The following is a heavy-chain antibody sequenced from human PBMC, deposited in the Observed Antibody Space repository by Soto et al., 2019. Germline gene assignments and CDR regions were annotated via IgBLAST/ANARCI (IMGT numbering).Heavy chain of an antibody. CDR3: AKNPTYYGDYEYYFDY. CDR2: ISGSGGST. J-gene: IGHJ4*02. V-gene: IGHV3-23*01. CDR1: GFTFSSYA. D-gene: IGHD4-17*01. Sequence: GGSLRLSCAASGFTFSSYAMSWVRQAPGKGLEWVSAISGSGGSTYYADSVKGRFTISRDNSKNTLYLQMNSRRAEDTAVYYCAKNPTYYGDYEYYFDYWGQGTLVTVSS.